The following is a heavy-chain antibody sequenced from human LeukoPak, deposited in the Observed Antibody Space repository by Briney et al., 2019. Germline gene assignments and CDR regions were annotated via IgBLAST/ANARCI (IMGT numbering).Heavy chain of an antibody. CDR2: ISSSSSYI. J-gene: IGHJ4*02. Sequence: GGSLRLSCAASGFTFSSYAMNWVRQAPGKGLEWVSSISSSSSYIYYADSVKGRFTISRDNAKNSLYLQMNSLRAEDTAVYYCAREEDWNLDYWGQGTLVTVSS. D-gene: IGHD1-1*01. CDR3: AREEDWNLDY. V-gene: IGHV3-21*01. CDR1: GFTFSSYA.